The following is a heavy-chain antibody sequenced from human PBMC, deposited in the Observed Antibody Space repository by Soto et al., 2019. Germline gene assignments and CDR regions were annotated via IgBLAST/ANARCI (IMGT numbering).Heavy chain of an antibody. J-gene: IGHJ5*02. CDR1: GGSISSYY. CDR2: IYYSGST. CDR3: ARDPGYSYGPGWFDP. D-gene: IGHD5-18*01. Sequence: PSETLSLTCTVSGGSISSYYWSWIRQPPGKGLEWIGYIYYSGSTNYNPSLKSRVTISVDTSKNQFSLKLISVTAADTAVYYCARDPGYSYGPGWFDPWGQGTLVTVSS. V-gene: IGHV4-59*01.